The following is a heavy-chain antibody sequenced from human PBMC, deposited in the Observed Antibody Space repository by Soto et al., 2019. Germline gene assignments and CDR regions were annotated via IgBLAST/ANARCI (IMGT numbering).Heavy chain of an antibody. CDR3: ARRIAARRPASYYYYYGMDV. CDR2: IIPIFGTA. D-gene: IGHD6-6*01. CDR1: GGTFSSYA. Sequence: QVQLVQSGAEVKKPGSSVKVSCKASGGTFSSYAISWVRPAPGQGLEWMGGIIPIFGTANYAQKFQGRVTITADEATSTAYMELSSLRSEDTAVYYCARRIAARRPASYYYYYGMDVWGQGTTVTVSS. J-gene: IGHJ6*02. V-gene: IGHV1-69*01.